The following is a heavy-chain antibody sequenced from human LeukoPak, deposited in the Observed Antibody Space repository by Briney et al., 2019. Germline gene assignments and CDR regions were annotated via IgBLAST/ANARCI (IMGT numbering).Heavy chain of an antibody. V-gene: IGHV3-53*01. J-gene: IGHJ3*02. CDR3: ARNILFAFDI. CDR2: IYSDGST. CDR1: GLTVSSSY. Sequence: GGSLRLSCAASGLTVSSSYMSWVRQAPGKGLEWVSIIYSDGSTYYADSMKGRFTISRDNSKNTLYLQVNSLRAEDTAMYYCARNILFAFDIWGQGTMVTVSS.